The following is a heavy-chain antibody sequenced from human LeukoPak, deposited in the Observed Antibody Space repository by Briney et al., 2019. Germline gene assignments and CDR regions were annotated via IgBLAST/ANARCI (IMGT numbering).Heavy chain of an antibody. CDR2: IRSKAYGGTT. D-gene: IGHD3-22*01. CDR1: GFTFCDYA. Sequence: GGSLRLSCTASGFTFCDYAMSWVRQAPGKGLEWVGFIRSKAYGGTTEYAASVKGRFTISRDDSKSIAYLQMNSLKTEDTAVYYCTVDSSGNDYWGQGTLVTVSS. J-gene: IGHJ4*02. CDR3: TVDSSGNDY. V-gene: IGHV3-49*04.